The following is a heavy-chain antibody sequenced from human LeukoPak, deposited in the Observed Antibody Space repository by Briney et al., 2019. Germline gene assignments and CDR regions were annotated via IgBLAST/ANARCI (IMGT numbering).Heavy chain of an antibody. CDR3: AYYGSGSYYLSYFDY. V-gene: IGHV3-30*03. J-gene: IGHJ4*02. CDR1: VLTFSRYG. Sequence: PGGSLRLSCAASVLTFSRYGMHWVRQAPGKGLEWVAVISYDGSNKYYADSVKGRFTVSRDNSKNTLYLQMNSLRAEDTAVYYCAYYGSGSYYLSYFDYWGQGTLVTVSS. CDR2: ISYDGSNK. D-gene: IGHD3-10*01.